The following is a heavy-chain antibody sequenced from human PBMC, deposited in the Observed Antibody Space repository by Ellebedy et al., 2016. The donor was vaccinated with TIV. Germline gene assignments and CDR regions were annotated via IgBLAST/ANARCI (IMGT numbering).Heavy chain of an antibody. J-gene: IGHJ6*02. D-gene: IGHD3-10*01. Sequence: ASVKVSCKASGYTFTGYYMHWVRQAPGQGLEWMGWINPNSGGTNYAQKFQGRVTMTRDTSISTAYMELSRLRSDDTAVYYCARDSEMVRGHLRQDVLYYYGMDVWGQGTTVTVSS. CDR1: GYTFTGYY. CDR2: INPNSGGT. V-gene: IGHV1-2*02. CDR3: ARDSEMVRGHLRQDVLYYYGMDV.